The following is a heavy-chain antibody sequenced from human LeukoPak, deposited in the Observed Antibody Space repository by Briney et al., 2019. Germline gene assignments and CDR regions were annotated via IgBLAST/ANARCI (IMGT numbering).Heavy chain of an antibody. CDR1: GGTFSGYA. D-gene: IGHD2-2*01. J-gene: IGHJ6*02. Sequence: VASVRVSCKASGGTFSGYAISWVRQAPGQGLEWMGGIIPIFGTANYAQKFQGRVTITADESTSTAYMELSSLRSEDTAVYYCARDPIVVVPAATSYYYYGMDVWGQGTTVTVSS. CDR3: ARDPIVVVPAATSYYYYGMDV. CDR2: IIPIFGTA. V-gene: IGHV1-69*13.